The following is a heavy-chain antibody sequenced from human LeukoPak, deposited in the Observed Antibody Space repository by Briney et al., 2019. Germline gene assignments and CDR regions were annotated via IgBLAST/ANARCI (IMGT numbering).Heavy chain of an antibody. CDR3: AVFRDYYGSGSYDAFDI. CDR1: GFTFSSYW. V-gene: IGHV3-7*01. Sequence: GGSLRLSCAASGFTFSSYWMSWVRQAPGKGLEWVANIKQDGSEKYYVDPVKGRFTISRDNAKNSLYLQMNSLRAEDTAVYYCAVFRDYYGSGSYDAFDIWGQGTMVTVSS. J-gene: IGHJ3*02. CDR2: IKQDGSEK. D-gene: IGHD3-10*01.